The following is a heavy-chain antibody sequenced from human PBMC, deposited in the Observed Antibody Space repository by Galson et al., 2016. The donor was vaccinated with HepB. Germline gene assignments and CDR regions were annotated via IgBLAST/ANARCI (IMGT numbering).Heavy chain of an antibody. Sequence: SLRLSCATSGFTFSSYAMSWVRQAPGKGLEWVSAITNRGDTSYYADSVKGRFTISRDKSRNTLSLQMNSLRAEDTAVYYCARVAARLGYYFMDVWGKGTTVTVTS. CDR1: GFTFSSYA. D-gene: IGHD6-6*01. CDR2: ITNRGDTS. V-gene: IGHV3-23*01. CDR3: ARVAARLGYYFMDV. J-gene: IGHJ6*03.